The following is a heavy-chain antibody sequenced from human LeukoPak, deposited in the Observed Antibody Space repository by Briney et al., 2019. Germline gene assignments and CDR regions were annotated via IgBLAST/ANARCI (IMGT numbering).Heavy chain of an antibody. Sequence: GGSLRLSCVASGFTFSTYSMNWVRQAPGKGLEWVSSISSSSSYIYYADSVKGRFTISRDNAKNSLYLQMNSLRAEDTAVYYCARGDSSGYYYFDYWGQGTLVTVSS. J-gene: IGHJ4*02. CDR2: ISSSSSYI. D-gene: IGHD3-22*01. V-gene: IGHV3-21*01. CDR1: GFTFSTYS. CDR3: ARGDSSGYYYFDY.